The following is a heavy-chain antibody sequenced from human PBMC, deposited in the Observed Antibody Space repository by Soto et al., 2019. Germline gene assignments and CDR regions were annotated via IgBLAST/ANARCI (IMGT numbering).Heavy chain of an antibody. V-gene: IGHV4-4*02. CDR1: GGSISSSNW. CDR3: ARGWSPGYYYGMDV. J-gene: IGHJ6*02. D-gene: IGHD1-26*01. Sequence: SETLSLTCAVSGGSISSSNWCSWVRQPPGKGLEWIGEIYHSGSTNYNPPLKSRVTISVDKSKNQFSLKLSSVTAADTAVYYCARGWSPGYYYGMDVWGQGTTATVS. CDR2: IYHSGST.